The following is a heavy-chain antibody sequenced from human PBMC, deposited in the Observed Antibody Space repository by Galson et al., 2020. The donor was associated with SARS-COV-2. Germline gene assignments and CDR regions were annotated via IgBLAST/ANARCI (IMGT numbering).Heavy chain of an antibody. CDR3: ARDRPLDYDILTGYYSDAFDI. CDR2: ISSRSSTI. D-gene: IGHD3-9*01. J-gene: IGHJ3*02. Sequence: LEWVSYISSRSSTIYYADSVKGRFTISRDNAKNSLYLQMNSLRAEDTAVYYCARDRPLDYDILTGYYSDAFDIWGQGTMVTVSS. V-gene: IGHV3-48*04.